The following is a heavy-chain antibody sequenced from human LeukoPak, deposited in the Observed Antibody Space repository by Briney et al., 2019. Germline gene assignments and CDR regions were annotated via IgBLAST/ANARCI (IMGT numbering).Heavy chain of an antibody. CDR3: AKFIRDYAPWSGSYRAQWFDP. V-gene: IGHV3-23*01. J-gene: IGHJ5*02. D-gene: IGHD3-3*01. Sequence: GGSLRLSCLASGFAFSNYAMSWVRQAPGMGLEWVSTISGSGDDTYYADSVKGRFTISRDNSKGTLYLQMSSLRAEDRAIYFCAKFIRDYAPWSGSYRAQWFDPWGQGTLVTVSS. CDR1: GFAFSNYA. CDR2: ISGSGDDT.